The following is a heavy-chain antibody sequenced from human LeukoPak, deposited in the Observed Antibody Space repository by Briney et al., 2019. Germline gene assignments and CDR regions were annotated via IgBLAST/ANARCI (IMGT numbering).Heavy chain of an antibody. D-gene: IGHD3-16*01. J-gene: IGHJ6*03. V-gene: IGHV3-48*04. CDR2: ISSTGSSI. CDR3: VRDDGAYYQHSMDV. CDR1: GFTFSSYS. Sequence: GGSLRLSCAASGFTFSSYSMNWVRQAPGKGLEWVSYISSTGSSIYYADSVRGRFTISRDNAKNSLYLQMNSLRVEDTAVYFCVRDDGAYYQHSMDVWGKGTTVTVSS.